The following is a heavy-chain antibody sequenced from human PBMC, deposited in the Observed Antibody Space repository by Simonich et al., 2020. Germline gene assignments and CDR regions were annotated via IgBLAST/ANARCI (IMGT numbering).Heavy chain of an antibody. D-gene: IGHD1-1*01. Sequence: QVQLVQSGAEVKKPGASVKVSCKASGYTFTSYGISWVRQAPGQGLEWMGWISGTIGNTNMAQKLQGRVTMTTDTSTSTAYMELRSLRSDDTAVYYCARSTTGTTAFDIWGQGTMVTVSS. V-gene: IGHV1-18*01. CDR1: GYTFTSYG. J-gene: IGHJ3*02. CDR3: ARSTTGTTAFDI. CDR2: ISGTIGNT.